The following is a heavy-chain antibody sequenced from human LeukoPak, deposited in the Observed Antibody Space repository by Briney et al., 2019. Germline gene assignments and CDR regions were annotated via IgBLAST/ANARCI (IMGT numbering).Heavy chain of an antibody. CDR1: GGSFSGYY. Sequence: SETLSLTCAVYGGSFSGYYWSWIRQPPGKGLEWIGEINHSGSTNYNPSLKSRVTISVDTSKNQFSLKLSSVTAADTAVYYCARPGRPGYDFWSGEEPPNWFDPRGQGTLVTVSS. D-gene: IGHD3-3*01. V-gene: IGHV4-34*01. CDR2: INHSGST. CDR3: ARPGRPGYDFWSGEEPPNWFDP. J-gene: IGHJ5*02.